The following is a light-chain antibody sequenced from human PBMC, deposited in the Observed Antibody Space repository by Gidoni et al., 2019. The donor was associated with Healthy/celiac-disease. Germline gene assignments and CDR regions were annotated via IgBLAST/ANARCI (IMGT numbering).Light chain of an antibody. Sequence: EIVMTQSPATLSVSPGERATLSFRASQSVSSNLAWYQQKPGQAPRLLIYGASTRSTGIPARFSGSGSGTEFTLTISSLQSEDFAVYYCQQYNNWPPWTFGQGTEVEIK. CDR2: GAS. CDR3: QQYNNWPPWT. CDR1: QSVSSN. V-gene: IGKV3-15*01. J-gene: IGKJ1*01.